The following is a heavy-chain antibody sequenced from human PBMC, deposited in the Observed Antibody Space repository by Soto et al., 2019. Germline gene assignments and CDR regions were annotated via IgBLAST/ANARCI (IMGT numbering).Heavy chain of an antibody. J-gene: IGHJ4*02. D-gene: IGHD6-19*01. CDR2: TYYRSKWYN. Sequence: SQTLSLTFAISGDSVSSTSSSWNWIRQSPSRVLEWLGRTYYRSKWYNDYAPSVKSRMTINPDTSKNQFSLQLNSVTPEDTAVYYCARDFGSGWYRYSFDSWGQGTMVTVSS. CDR3: ARDFGSGWYRYSFDS. CDR1: GDSVSSTSSS. V-gene: IGHV6-1*01.